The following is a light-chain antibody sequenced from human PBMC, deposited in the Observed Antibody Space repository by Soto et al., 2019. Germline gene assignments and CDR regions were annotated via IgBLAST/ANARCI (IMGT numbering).Light chain of an antibody. J-gene: IGKJ1*01. CDR1: QTISSY. CDR3: QQTYSAPWT. CDR2: GIS. V-gene: IGKV1-39*01. Sequence: DIQMTQSPSSLSASSGDRVTITCRPSQTISSYLNWYQQKPGKAPKLLIYGISSLQSGVPSRFSGGGSGTDFTLSISSLQPEDFATYYCQQTYSAPWTFGQGTKVEIK.